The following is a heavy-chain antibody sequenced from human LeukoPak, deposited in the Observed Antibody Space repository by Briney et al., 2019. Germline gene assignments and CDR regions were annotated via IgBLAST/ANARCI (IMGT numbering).Heavy chain of an antibody. D-gene: IGHD6-19*01. CDR3: ARDTSGSIDY. Sequence: LSLTCAVHGGFFSDYYWSWLRQPPGKGLEWVSYISSSGSTIYYADSVKGRFTISRDNAKNSLYLQMNSLRAEDTAVYYCARDTSGSIDYWGQGTLVTVSS. CDR1: GGFFSDYY. CDR2: ISSSGSTI. V-gene: IGHV3-11*01. J-gene: IGHJ4*02.